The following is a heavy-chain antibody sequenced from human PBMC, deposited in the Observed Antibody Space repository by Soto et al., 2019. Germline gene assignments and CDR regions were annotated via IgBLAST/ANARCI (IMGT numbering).Heavy chain of an antibody. V-gene: IGHV1-69*12. J-gene: IGHJ6*02. CDR3: ARGGSDYEGSGEYRGHV. D-gene: IGHD3-22*01. Sequence: QVQLVQSGAEVKKPGSSVKVSCKSSVGTFSNSGFSWVRQAPGKGLECMGVIVPIFGAEHPQKFQGRVTITADESPNTGFRELRGLRSEDTAVYYCARGGSDYEGSGEYRGHVWGPGTTVTVSS. CDR2: IVPIFGA. CDR1: VGTFSNSG.